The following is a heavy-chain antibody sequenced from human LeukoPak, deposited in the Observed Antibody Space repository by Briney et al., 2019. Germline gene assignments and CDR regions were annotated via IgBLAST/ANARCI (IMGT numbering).Heavy chain of an antibody. V-gene: IGHV1-2*02. CDR2: INPNSGGT. Sequence: ASVKVSCKASGYTFTSYGISWVRQAPGQGLEWMGWINPNSGGTDYAQKFQGRVTMTRDTSISTAYMELSRLRSDDTAVYYCARALHRGSSYDYWGQGTLVTVSS. CDR3: ARALHRGSSYDY. CDR1: GYTFTSYG. D-gene: IGHD1-26*01. J-gene: IGHJ4*02.